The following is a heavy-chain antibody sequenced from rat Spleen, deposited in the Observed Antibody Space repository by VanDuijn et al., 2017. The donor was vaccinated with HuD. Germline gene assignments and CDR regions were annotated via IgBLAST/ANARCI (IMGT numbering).Heavy chain of an antibody. D-gene: IGHD1-1*01. Sequence: EVKLVESGGGLVQPGRSLKLSCAASGFDFSDYWMGWVRQAPGKGLEWIGEINKDSNTINYTPSFKDKFTISRDNVQNTLYLQMSKLGSEDTAIYYCARADSYRFAYWGQGSLVTVSS. CDR3: ARADSYRFAY. V-gene: IGHV4-2*01. CDR2: INKDSNTI. J-gene: IGHJ3*01. CDR1: GFDFSDYW.